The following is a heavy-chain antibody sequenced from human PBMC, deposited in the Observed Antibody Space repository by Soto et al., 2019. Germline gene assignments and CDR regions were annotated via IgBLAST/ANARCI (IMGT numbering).Heavy chain of an antibody. J-gene: IGHJ6*02. CDR2: MSSDATNK. CDR1: GFTFRDYA. D-gene: IGHD6-6*01. Sequence: QVQLVESGGGVVQPGRSLRLSRAASGFTFRDYAMHWVRQAPGKGLEWVTLMSSDATNKYLADSVKGRFTISRDNSKNTLYLQMNSLRVEDTGLYYCARQGMAARKYYSTYLDVWGQGTTVIV. V-gene: IGHV3-30-3*01. CDR3: ARQGMAARKYYSTYLDV.